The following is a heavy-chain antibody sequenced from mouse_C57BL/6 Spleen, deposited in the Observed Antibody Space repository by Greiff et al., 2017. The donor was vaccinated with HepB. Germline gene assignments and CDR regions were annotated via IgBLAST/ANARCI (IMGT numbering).Heavy chain of an antibody. CDR2: IDPSDSYT. CDR3: ARSGSNYVVWFAY. J-gene: IGHJ3*01. V-gene: IGHV1-69*01. D-gene: IGHD2-5*01. Sequence: QVQLQQPGAELVMPGASVKLSCKASGYTFTSYWMHWVKQRPGQGLEWIGEIDPSDSYTNYNQKFKGKSTLTVDKSSITAYMQLSSLTSEDSAVYYCARSGSNYVVWFAYWGQGTLVTVSA. CDR1: GYTFTSYW.